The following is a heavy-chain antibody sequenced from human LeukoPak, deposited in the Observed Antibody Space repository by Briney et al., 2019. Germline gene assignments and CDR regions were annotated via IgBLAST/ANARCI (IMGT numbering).Heavy chain of an antibody. D-gene: IGHD7-27*01. V-gene: IGHV4-4*07. CDR2: IYNSGNT. CDR3: ASRKLGNDY. CDR1: GGSINSYY. Sequence: SETLSLTCTVSGGSINSYYWSWIRQPAGKGLEWIGRIYNSGNTNYNPSLKSRVTISADTSQNQFSLKLSSVTAADTAVYYCASRKLGNDYWGQGTLVTVSS. J-gene: IGHJ4*02.